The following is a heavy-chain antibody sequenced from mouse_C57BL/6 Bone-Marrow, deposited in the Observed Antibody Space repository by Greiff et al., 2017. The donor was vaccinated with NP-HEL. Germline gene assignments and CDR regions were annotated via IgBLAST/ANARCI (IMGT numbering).Heavy chain of an antibody. CDR1: GYSFTDYN. V-gene: IGHV1-39*01. Sequence: EVQLQQSGPELVKPGASVKISCKASGYSFTDYNMNWVKQSNGKSLEWIGVINPNYGTTSYNQKFKGKATLPVDPSSSTSSMQLNSLTSEDSAVYYCARGDYGSPVDYWGQGTTLTVSS. CDR2: INPNYGTT. D-gene: IGHD1-1*01. CDR3: ARGDYGSPVDY. J-gene: IGHJ2*01.